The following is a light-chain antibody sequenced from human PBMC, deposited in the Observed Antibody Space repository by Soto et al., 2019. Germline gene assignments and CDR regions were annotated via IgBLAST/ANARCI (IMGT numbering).Light chain of an antibody. Sequence: QSVLTQPPSASGTPGQRVTISCSGSGSNIGSRYVYWYRQVPGTAPKLLIYQDSQRPSGVPDRFSGFKSGTSASLAISGLRSEDEADYYCTAWDDSLSGPVFGGGTKVTVL. V-gene: IGLV1-47*01. CDR3: TAWDDSLSGPV. CDR1: GSNIGSRY. CDR2: QDS. J-gene: IGLJ3*02.